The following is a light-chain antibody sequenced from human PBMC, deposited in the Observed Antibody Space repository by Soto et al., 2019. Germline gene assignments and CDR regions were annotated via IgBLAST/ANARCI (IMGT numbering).Light chain of an antibody. CDR1: SGSVSTSYY. CDR3: ALYVGSGIWV. Sequence: QAVVTQEPSFSVSPGRTVTLTCGLTSGSVSTSYYPSWYQQTPGQPPRTLIYSTNTRSSGGPDRFSGSILGNKAALTITGAQADDESDYYCALYVGSGIWVVGGGTKLTVL. J-gene: IGLJ3*02. CDR2: STN. V-gene: IGLV8-61*01.